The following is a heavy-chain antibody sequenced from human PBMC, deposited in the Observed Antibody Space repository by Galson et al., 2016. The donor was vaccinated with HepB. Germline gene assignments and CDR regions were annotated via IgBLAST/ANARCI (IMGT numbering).Heavy chain of an antibody. V-gene: IGHV2-70*11. Sequence: PALVKPTQTLTLTCTFSGFSLSTSGMCVSWIRQPPGKALEWLARIDWDDDKYYSTSLKTRPTISKDTSKNQVVLTMTNMDPVDTATYYCARRSGYDLGGAFDIWGQGTMVTVSS. CDR2: IDWDDDK. D-gene: IGHD5-12*01. J-gene: IGHJ3*02. CDR3: ARRSGYDLGGAFDI. CDR1: GFSLSTSGMC.